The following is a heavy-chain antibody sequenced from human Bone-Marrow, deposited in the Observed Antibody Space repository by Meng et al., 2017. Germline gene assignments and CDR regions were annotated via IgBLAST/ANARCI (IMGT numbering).Heavy chain of an antibody. CDR3: TRRFYYDSGGYYRFES. D-gene: IGHD3-22*01. V-gene: IGHV3-66*02. Sequence: GESLKISCAASGFTVSSIEMTWVRQAPGKGLEWVSVLYSDATAYYADSVKGRFTISRDNSKNTVYLQMNNLRAEDTAVYYCTRRFYYDSGGYYRFESWGQGTLVTVSS. J-gene: IGHJ4*02. CDR1: GFTVSSIE. CDR2: LYSDATA.